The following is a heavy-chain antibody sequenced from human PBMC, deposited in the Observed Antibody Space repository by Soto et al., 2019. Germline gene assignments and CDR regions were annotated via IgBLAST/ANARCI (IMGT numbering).Heavy chain of an antibody. CDR1: GGSFSGYY. V-gene: IGHV4-34*01. D-gene: IGHD3-3*01. CDR2: INHSGST. J-gene: IGHJ5*02. CDR3: ARTKGVVISRWFDP. Sequence: PSETLSLTCAVYGGSFSGYYWSWIRQPPGKGLEWIGEINHSGSTNYNPSLKSRVTISVDTSKNQFSLKLSSVTAADTAVYYCARTKGVVISRWFDPWGQGTLVTVSS.